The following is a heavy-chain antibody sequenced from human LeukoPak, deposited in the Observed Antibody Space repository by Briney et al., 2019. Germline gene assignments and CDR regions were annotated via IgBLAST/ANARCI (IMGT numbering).Heavy chain of an antibody. CDR1: GYTFTSYG. CDR3: ASTYCDTLTATNFPYYYYYGMDV. Sequence: ASVKVSCKASGYTFTSYGISWVRQAPGQGLEWMGWISAYNGNTNYAQKLQGRVTMTTDTSTSTAYMELRSLRSDDTAVYYCASTYCDTLTATNFPYYYYYGMDVWGQGTTVTVSS. V-gene: IGHV1-18*01. D-gene: IGHD3-9*01. CDR2: ISAYNGNT. J-gene: IGHJ6*02.